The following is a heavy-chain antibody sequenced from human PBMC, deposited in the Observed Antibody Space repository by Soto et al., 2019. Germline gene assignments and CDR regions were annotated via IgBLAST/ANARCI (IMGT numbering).Heavy chain of an antibody. CDR2: IHYSGTT. D-gene: IGHD5-12*01. CDR1: GGSISSSSYY. CDR3: TRPFGATTFYFAMDV. Sequence: SETLSLTCTVSGGSISSSSYYWGWIRQPPGKGLEWIGGIHYSGTTYYNPSFKSRVTTSLDTSKNQFSLKLNSVTAADTAVYYCTRPFGATTFYFAMDVWGQGTTVTVSS. J-gene: IGHJ6*02. V-gene: IGHV4-39*01.